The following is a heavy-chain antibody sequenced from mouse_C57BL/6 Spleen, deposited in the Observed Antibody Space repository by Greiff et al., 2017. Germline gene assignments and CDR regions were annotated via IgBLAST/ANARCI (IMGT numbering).Heavy chain of an antibody. CDR1: GFTFSSYA. V-gene: IGHV5-4*03. CDR3: ARYPFSYYGSRYGY. Sequence: EVKLQESGGGLVKPGGSLKLSCAASGFTFSSYAMSWVRQTPEKRLEWVATISDGGSYTYYPDNVKGRFTFSRDNAKNNLYLQMSHLKSEDTAMYYCARYPFSYYGSRYGYWGQGTTLTVSS. D-gene: IGHD1-1*01. CDR2: ISDGGSYT. J-gene: IGHJ2*01.